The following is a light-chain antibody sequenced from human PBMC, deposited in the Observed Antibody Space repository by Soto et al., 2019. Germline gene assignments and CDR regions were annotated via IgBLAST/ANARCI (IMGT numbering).Light chain of an antibody. J-gene: IGKJ2*01. CDR1: QSLLYSSNNKNY. CDR3: QQYYSDFFT. CDR2: WAS. V-gene: IGKV4-1*01. Sequence: DIVMTQSPDFLTVSLGGRATINCKSSQSLLYSSNNKNYLAWYQRRPGQSPKMLIFWASARESGVPDRFAGSGSETDFTLTISSLQAEDAAFYYSQQYYSDFFTLGQGTRLEIK.